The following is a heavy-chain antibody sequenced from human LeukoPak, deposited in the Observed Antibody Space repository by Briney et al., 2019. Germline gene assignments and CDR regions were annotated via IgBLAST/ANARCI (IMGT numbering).Heavy chain of an antibody. CDR2: ISSRSSYR. CDR1: GFSFSSYS. D-gene: IGHD3-22*01. J-gene: IGHJ4*02. Sequence: KTGGSLRLSCAASGFSFSSYSMNWVRQAPGKGLEWVSSISSRSSYRYYADSVKGRFTISRDNAKNSLYLQMNSLRAEDTAVYYCARDYYDSSGYAGGLDYWGQGTLVTVSS. CDR3: ARDYYDSSGYAGGLDY. V-gene: IGHV3-21*01.